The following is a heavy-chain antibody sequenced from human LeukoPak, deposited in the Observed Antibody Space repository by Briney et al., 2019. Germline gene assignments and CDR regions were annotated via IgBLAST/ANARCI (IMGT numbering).Heavy chain of an antibody. Sequence: GGSLRLSCAASGFTFSSYGMHWVRQAPGKGLEWVAVISSDGGNKYYADSVKGRFTIFRDNSKNTLYLQMNSLRAEDTAVYYCARRGLFDYDSSGADAFDVWGQGTLVTVSS. CDR2: ISSDGGNK. CDR3: ARRGLFDYDSSGADAFDV. V-gene: IGHV3-30*03. CDR1: GFTFSSYG. D-gene: IGHD3-22*01. J-gene: IGHJ3*01.